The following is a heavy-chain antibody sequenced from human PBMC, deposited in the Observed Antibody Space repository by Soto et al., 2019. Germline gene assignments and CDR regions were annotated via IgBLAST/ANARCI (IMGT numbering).Heavy chain of an antibody. CDR1: GLTVSTEY. V-gene: IGHV3-66*01. D-gene: IGHD1-26*01. Sequence: EVLLVESGGDLVQPGGSLRLSCAASGLTVSTEYRTCLMAWIRQAPGRGLELVSMMFADGRAVYSGAVKGRFTIARDNCKNTLYLQMNSLRAEDTAVYHCASLISAGHWGQGARVTVSS. CDR3: ASLISAGH. J-gene: IGHJ4*02. CDR2: MFADGRA.